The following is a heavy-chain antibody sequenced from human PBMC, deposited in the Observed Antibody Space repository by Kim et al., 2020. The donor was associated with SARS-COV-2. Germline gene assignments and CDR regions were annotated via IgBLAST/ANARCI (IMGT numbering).Heavy chain of an antibody. CDR3: AREGGIIGDYSIDY. Sequence: GGSLRLSCAASGFTFISYGMHWVRQAPGKGLEWVAVIWYDGSKKSYADSVKGRFTISRDNSKNTVHLQMNSLRGDDTAVYYCAREGGIIGDYSIDYWGQGTLVTV. J-gene: IGHJ4*02. D-gene: IGHD4-17*01. V-gene: IGHV3-33*01. CDR2: IWYDGSKK. CDR1: GFTFISYG.